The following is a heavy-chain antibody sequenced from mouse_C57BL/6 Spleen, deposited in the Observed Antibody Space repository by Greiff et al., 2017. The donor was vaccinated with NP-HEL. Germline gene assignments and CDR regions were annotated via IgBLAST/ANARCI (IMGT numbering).Heavy chain of an antibody. CDR2: IDPSDSYT. J-gene: IGHJ3*01. Sequence: QVQLQQPGAELVMPGASVKLSYKASGYTFTSYWMHWVKQRPGQGLEWIGEIDPSDSYTKYNQKFKGKSTLTVDKSSSTAYMQLSSLTSEDSAVYYCARREGYDRFFAYWGQGTLVTVSA. D-gene: IGHD2-2*01. CDR1: GYTFTSYW. CDR3: ARREGYDRFFAY. V-gene: IGHV1-69*01.